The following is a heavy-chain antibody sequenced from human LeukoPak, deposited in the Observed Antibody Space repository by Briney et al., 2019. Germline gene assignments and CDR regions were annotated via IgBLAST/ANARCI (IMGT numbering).Heavy chain of an antibody. CDR2: ISGSSNTI. J-gene: IGHJ4*02. D-gene: IGHD5/OR15-5a*01. Sequence: GGSLRLSCAASGFTFSRYAMNWVRQGPGTGLEWVSYISGSSNTIYYADSVKGRFTISRDNAKNSLYLQMNSLRAEDTAVYYCARVLQTLGGVSFDYWGQGTLVTGSS. CDR1: GFTFSRYA. CDR3: ARVLQTLGGVSFDY. V-gene: IGHV3-48*01.